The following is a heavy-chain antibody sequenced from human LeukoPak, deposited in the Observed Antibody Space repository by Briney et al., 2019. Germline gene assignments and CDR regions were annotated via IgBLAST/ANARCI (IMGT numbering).Heavy chain of an antibody. V-gene: IGHV3-23*01. D-gene: IGHD4-17*01. Sequence: GGSLRLSCAASRFTFSSYAMSWVRQAPGKGLEWVSAISGSGDSTNYADSMKGRFTISRDNSKNTLYLQMNSLRAEDTAVYYCARDGGDYGDYGWADFDYWGQGTLVTVSS. CDR1: RFTFSSYA. J-gene: IGHJ4*02. CDR3: ARDGGDYGDYGWADFDY. CDR2: ISGSGDST.